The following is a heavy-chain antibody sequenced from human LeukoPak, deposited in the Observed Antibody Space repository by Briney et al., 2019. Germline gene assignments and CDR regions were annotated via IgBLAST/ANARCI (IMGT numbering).Heavy chain of an antibody. CDR3: ARALWLQFSPEYYFDY. Sequence: SETLSLTCAVSGGSISSSNWWSWVRQPPGKGLGWIGEIYHSGNTNYNPSLKSRVTISVDKSKNQFSLKLSSVTAADTAVYYCARALWLQFSPEYYFDYWGQGTLVTVSS. CDR1: GGSISSSNW. D-gene: IGHD5-24*01. CDR2: IYHSGNT. V-gene: IGHV4-4*02. J-gene: IGHJ4*02.